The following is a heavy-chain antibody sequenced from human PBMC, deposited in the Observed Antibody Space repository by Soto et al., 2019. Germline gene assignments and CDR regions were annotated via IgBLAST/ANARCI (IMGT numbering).Heavy chain of an antibody. J-gene: IGHJ6*02. D-gene: IGHD2-15*01. CDR1: GFTFSSYA. V-gene: IGHV3-30-3*01. CDR2: ISYVGNNK. CDR3: ARARCDGGSCYTVVGLRYGMDV. Sequence: QVQLVESGGGVVQPGRSLRLSCAASGFTFSSYAMHWVRQAPGKGLEWVAVISYVGNNKYYADSVKGRFTNSRDKSKSTLYLQMTRLRGGNTAVYYGARARCDGGSCYTVVGLRYGMDVWGQGTTVSVSS.